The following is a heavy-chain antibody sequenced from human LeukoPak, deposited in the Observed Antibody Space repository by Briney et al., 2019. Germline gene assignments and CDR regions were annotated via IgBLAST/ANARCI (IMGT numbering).Heavy chain of an antibody. D-gene: IGHD6-19*01. J-gene: IGHJ4*02. Sequence: GASVKVSCKASGGTFSSYAISWVRQAPGQGLEWMGGIIPIFGTANYAQKFQGRVTITADESTSTAYMELSSLRSEDTAVYYCARGRGSSGWYGGRYFDYWGQGTLVTVSS. CDR2: IIPIFGTA. CDR3: ARGRGSSGWYGGRYFDY. CDR1: GGTFSSYA. V-gene: IGHV1-69*13.